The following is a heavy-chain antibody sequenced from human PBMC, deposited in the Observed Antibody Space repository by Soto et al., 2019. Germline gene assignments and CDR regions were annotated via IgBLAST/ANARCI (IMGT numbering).Heavy chain of an antibody. Sequence: SETLSLTCAVYGGSFSGYYWSWIRQPPGKGLEWIGEINHSGSTNYNPSLKSRVTISVDTSKNQFSLKLSSVTAADTAVYYCARTHNWNYYYYYGMEVWGQGTTVTVSS. CDR3: ARTHNWNYYYYYGMEV. CDR2: INHSGST. D-gene: IGHD1-20*01. J-gene: IGHJ6*02. V-gene: IGHV4-34*01. CDR1: GGSFSGYY.